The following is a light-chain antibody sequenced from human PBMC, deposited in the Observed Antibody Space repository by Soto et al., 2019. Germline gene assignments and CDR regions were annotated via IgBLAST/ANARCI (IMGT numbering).Light chain of an antibody. J-gene: IGLJ1*01. CDR2: DVT. V-gene: IGLV2-14*03. CDR3: CSYAGSILYV. Sequence: QSALTQPASVSGSPGQSITISCTGTSSDVGRYNYVSWYQQYPGRAPKLIIFDVTNRPSGVSPRFSGSKSGNTASLTISGLQAADEADYYCCSYAGSILYVFGTGTKVTVL. CDR1: SSDVGRYNY.